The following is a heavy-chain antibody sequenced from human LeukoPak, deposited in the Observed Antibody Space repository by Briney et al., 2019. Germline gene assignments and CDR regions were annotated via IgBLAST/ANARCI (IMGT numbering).Heavy chain of an antibody. CDR1: GFIFNDCR. CDR3: AKDGHCSSINCFAEAYFYYLDV. J-gene: IGHJ6*03. Sequence: GGSLRLSCAASGFIFNDCRMHGVRQAPGKGREWLSLISWDGSSKYYADSVKGRFTISRDNSKNSLYLQMNSLTTEDTALYYCAKDGHCSSINCFAEAYFYYLDVWGKGTTVTVSS. D-gene: IGHD2-2*01. CDR2: ISWDGSSK. V-gene: IGHV3-43*01.